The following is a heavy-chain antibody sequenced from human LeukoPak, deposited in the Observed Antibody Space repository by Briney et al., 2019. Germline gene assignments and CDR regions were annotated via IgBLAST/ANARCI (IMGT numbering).Heavy chain of an antibody. CDR2: ISSSGSTI. J-gene: IGHJ4*02. D-gene: IGHD5-18*01. Sequence: PGGSLRLSCAASGFTFSSYEMNWVRQAPGKGLEWVSYISSSGSTIYYADSVKGRFTISRDNAKNSLFLQMNSLRAEDAAVYYCASGWTWIPTEGYWGQGTLVTVSS. CDR3: ASGWTWIPTEGY. V-gene: IGHV3-48*03. CDR1: GFTFSSYE.